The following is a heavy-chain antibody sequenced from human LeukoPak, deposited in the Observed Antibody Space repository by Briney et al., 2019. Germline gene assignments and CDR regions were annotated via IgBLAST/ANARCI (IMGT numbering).Heavy chain of an antibody. CDR3: TTRVYDYVWGSY. J-gene: IGHJ4*02. CDR1: GFTFSDYY. Sequence: GGSLRLSCAASGFTFSDYYMSWIRQAPGKGLEWVSYISSSGSTIYYADSVKGRFTISRDNAKNSLYLQMNSLRAEDTAVYYCTTRVYDYVWGSYWGQGTLVTVSS. D-gene: IGHD3-16*01. CDR2: ISSSGSTI. V-gene: IGHV3-11*01.